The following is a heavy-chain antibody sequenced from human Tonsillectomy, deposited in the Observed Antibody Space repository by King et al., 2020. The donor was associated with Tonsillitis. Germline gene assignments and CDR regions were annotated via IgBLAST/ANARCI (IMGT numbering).Heavy chain of an antibody. CDR1: GYSISGGYY. CDR2: MYQSGAT. J-gene: IGHJ4*02. D-gene: IGHD2-15*01. Sequence: LQLQESGPGLVKSSETLSLICAVSGYSISGGYYWGWIRQPPGKGLEWIASMYQSGATYYHPSLKSRVTINLDTSKNHFSLQLTPLNAADTAVYYCARGYCSGAICRALLDHFDFWGQGTLVTVSS. CDR3: ARGYCSGAICRALLDHFDF. V-gene: IGHV4-38-2*01.